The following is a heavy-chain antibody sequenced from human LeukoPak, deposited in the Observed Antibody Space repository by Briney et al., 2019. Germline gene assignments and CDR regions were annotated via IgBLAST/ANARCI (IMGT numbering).Heavy chain of an antibody. J-gene: IGHJ6*03. CDR1: GFIVSSDY. CDR2: SDSGTST. CDR3: AKPYSSGWSPYYHYYMDV. D-gene: IGHD6-19*01. V-gene: IGHV3-53*01. Sequence: GGSLRLSCAASGFIVSSDYMTWVRQALGKGLEWVSSVSDSGTSTYYADSVKGRFTISRDNSKNTLYLQMSTLRAEDTAVYFCAKPYSSGWSPYYHYYMDVWGTGTTVTVSS.